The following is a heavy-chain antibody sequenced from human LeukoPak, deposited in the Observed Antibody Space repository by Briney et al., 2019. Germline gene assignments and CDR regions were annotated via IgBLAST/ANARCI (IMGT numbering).Heavy chain of an antibody. CDR1: GDTFSSYA. Sequence: GASVTVSCTASGDTFSSYAISWVRQAPGQGLEWMGGIIPIFGTANYAQKFQGRVTITADESTSTAYMELTSLRSEDTAVYYCARGRMAGTYVSDYWGQGTLVTVSS. D-gene: IGHD6-19*01. J-gene: IGHJ4*02. V-gene: IGHV1-69*13. CDR2: IIPIFGTA. CDR3: ARGRMAGTYVSDY.